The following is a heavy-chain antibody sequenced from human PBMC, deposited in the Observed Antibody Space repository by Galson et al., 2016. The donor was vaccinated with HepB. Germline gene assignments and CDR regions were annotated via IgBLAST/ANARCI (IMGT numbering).Heavy chain of an antibody. Sequence: SLRLSCAASGFTFSRYAMSWVRQAPGKGLEWVSTISGSGDDTYYADSVKGRFTISRDTSKNTVYLQVNSLRAEDTAVYYCAKDRDTPFIFDSWGQGTLVTVSS. CDR2: ISGSGDDT. J-gene: IGHJ4*02. V-gene: IGHV3-23*01. D-gene: IGHD2-15*01. CDR3: AKDRDTPFIFDS. CDR1: GFTFSRYA.